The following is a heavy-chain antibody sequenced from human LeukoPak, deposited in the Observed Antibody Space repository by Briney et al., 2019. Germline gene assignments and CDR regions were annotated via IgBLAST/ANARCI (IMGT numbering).Heavy chain of an antibody. J-gene: IGHJ4*02. CDR3: AKDRYSSGWYDYFDY. D-gene: IGHD6-19*01. Sequence: GGSLRLSCAASGFTFSNYAMSWVRQAPGKGLEWVSAISLSGGSTYYADSVKGRFTISRDNSKNTLYLQMNSLRAEDTAVYYCAKDRYSSGWYDYFDYWGQGTLVTVSS. V-gene: IGHV3-23*01. CDR1: GFTFSNYA. CDR2: ISLSGGST.